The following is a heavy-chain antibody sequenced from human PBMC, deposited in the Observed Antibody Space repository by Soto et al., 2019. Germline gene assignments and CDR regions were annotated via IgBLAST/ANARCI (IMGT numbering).Heavy chain of an antibody. CDR1: GDSIRDGGYY. D-gene: IGHD6-25*01. CDR2: IYFTGKT. CDR3: AKDPSPQPIPAVTPGWFDP. J-gene: IGHJ5*02. V-gene: IGHV4-31*03. Sequence: SETLFLTCTVSGDSIRDGGYYWAWIRQRPGKGLEWMGYIYFTGKTNYNPPLESRLTMSVDMSRRQLYLQLTSVTAADTAVYFCAKDPSPQPIPAVTPGWFDPWGQGTPVTVSS.